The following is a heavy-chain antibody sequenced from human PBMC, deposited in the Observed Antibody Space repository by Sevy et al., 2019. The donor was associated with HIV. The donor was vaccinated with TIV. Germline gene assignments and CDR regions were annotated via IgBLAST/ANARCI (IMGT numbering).Heavy chain of an antibody. CDR2: IFSGGGT. V-gene: IGHV3-53*01. D-gene: IGHD3-22*01. Sequence: GGCLRLSCAASGFTVSSNYMSWVRQAPGKGLEWVSIIFSGGGTYYADSVQGRFTISRDNSKNMVYLQMNSLRAEDTAVFYCASRATFYSDSSGRVLSVLGAFDIWGRGTMVTVSS. J-gene: IGHJ3*02. CDR1: GFTVSSNY. CDR3: ASRATFYSDSSGRVLSVLGAFDI.